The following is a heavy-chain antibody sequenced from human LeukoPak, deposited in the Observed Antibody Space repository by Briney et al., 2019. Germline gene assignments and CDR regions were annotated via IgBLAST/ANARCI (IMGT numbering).Heavy chain of an antibody. D-gene: IGHD3-22*01. J-gene: IGHJ3*02. CDR3: ATLPMIVVVADAFDI. CDR2: ISGSGGST. Sequence: PGGSLRLSCAASGFTFSSYAMSWVRQAPGKGLEWVSAISGSGGSTYYADSVKGRFTISRDNSKNTLYLQMNSLRAEDTAVYYCATLPMIVVVADAFDIWGQGTMVTVSS. V-gene: IGHV3-23*01. CDR1: GFTFSSYA.